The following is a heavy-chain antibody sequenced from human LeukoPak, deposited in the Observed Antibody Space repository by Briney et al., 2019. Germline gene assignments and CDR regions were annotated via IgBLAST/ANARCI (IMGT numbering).Heavy chain of an antibody. J-gene: IGHJ4*02. CDR2: ISYDGSNK. CDR3: AKDSSQYCSGGSCYSGVDY. D-gene: IGHD2-15*01. V-gene: IGHV3-30*18. CDR1: GFTFSSYG. Sequence: GGSLRLSCAAPGFTFSSYGMHWVRQAPGKGLEWVAVISYDGSNKYYADSVKGRFTISRDNSKNTLYLQMNSLRAEDTAVYYCAKDSSQYCSGGSCYSGVDYWGQGTLVTVSS.